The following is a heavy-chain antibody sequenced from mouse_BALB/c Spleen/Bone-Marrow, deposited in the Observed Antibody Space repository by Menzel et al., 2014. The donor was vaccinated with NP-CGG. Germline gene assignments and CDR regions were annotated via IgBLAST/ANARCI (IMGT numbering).Heavy chain of an antibody. Sequence: EVMLVESGGGLVQPGGSLKLSCAASGFDFSRYWMSWVRQAPGKGLEWIGEINPDSNTINYTPSLKDKFIISRDNAKSTLYLQMSKVRSEDTALYYCSRLGYYGGFAYWGQGTLVTVSA. J-gene: IGHJ3*01. CDR3: SRLGYYGGFAY. CDR2: INPDSNTI. D-gene: IGHD2-3*01. V-gene: IGHV4-1*02. CDR1: GFDFSRYW.